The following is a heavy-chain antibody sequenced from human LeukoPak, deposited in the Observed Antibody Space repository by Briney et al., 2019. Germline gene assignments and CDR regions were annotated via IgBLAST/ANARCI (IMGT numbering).Heavy chain of an antibody. CDR1: GGSISSYY. CDR3: ARGRIWGY. CDR2: IYYSGTT. D-gene: IGHD3-16*01. V-gene: IGHV4-59*08. J-gene: IGHJ4*02. Sequence: SETLSLTCTVSGGSISSYYWSWIRQPPGKGLEWIGYIYYSGTTNYNPSLKSRVTTSVDTSKNQFSLKLSSVTAADTAVYYCARGRIWGYWGQGTLVTVSS.